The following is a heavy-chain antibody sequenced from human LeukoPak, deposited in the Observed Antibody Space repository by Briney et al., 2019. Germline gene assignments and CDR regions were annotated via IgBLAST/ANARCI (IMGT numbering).Heavy chain of an antibody. CDR2: INHSGST. V-gene: IGHV4-34*01. Sequence: SETLSLTCAVYGGSFSGYYWSWIRQPPGKGLEWIGEINHSGSTNYNPSLKSRVTIPVDTSKNQFSLKLSSVTAADTAVYCCARRRLGAARPLDYWGQGTLVTVSS. J-gene: IGHJ4*02. CDR1: GGSFSGYY. D-gene: IGHD6-6*01. CDR3: ARRRLGAARPLDY.